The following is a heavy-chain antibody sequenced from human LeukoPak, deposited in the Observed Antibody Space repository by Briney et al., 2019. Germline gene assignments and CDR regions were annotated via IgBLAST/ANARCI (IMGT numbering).Heavy chain of an antibody. Sequence: SETLSLTCAVYGGSFSGYYWSWIRQPPGKGLEWIGEINHSGSTNYNPSLKSRVTISVDTSKNQFSLKLSSVTAADTAAYYCARVYYGSSGYYSCFDYWGQGTLVTVSS. CDR1: GGSFSGYY. D-gene: IGHD3-22*01. CDR2: INHSGST. V-gene: IGHV4-34*01. CDR3: ARVYYGSSGYYSCFDY. J-gene: IGHJ4*02.